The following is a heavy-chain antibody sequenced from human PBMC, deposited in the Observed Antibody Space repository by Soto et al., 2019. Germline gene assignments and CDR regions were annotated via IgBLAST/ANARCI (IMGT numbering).Heavy chain of an antibody. J-gene: IGHJ4*02. CDR3: GTRPGGGGY. CDR1: GFTVSNNY. V-gene: IGHV3-53*01. D-gene: IGHD3-10*01. CDR2: IYSGGYT. Sequence: EVQLVESGGGLIQPGGSLRLSCAVSGFTVSNNYMSWVRQAPGKGLEGVSVIYSGGYTAYGDSVKGRFTISRDNSKNTLNLQRNSRRADCSGVFHWGTRPGGGGYWGQGTLVTVSS.